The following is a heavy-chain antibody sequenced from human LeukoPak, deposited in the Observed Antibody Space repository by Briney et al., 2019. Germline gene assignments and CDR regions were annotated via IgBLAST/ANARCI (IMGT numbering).Heavy chain of an antibody. J-gene: IGHJ6*02. D-gene: IGHD3-10*01. Sequence: SVKVSCKASGGTFSGYAISWVRQAPGQGLEWMGRIIPIFGIANYAQKFQGRVTITADKSTSTAYMELSSLRSEDTAVYYCARSSKVLLWFGENYYYGMDVWGQGTTVTVSS. CDR2: IIPIFGIA. CDR3: ARSSKVLLWFGENYYYGMDV. CDR1: GGTFSGYA. V-gene: IGHV1-69*04.